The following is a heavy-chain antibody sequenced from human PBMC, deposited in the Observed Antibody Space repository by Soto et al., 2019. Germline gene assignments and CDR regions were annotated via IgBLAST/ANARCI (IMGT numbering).Heavy chain of an antibody. CDR2: INPSGGST. CDR1: GYTFTSYY. D-gene: IGHD3-10*01. CDR3: ARSRSAYDYGSGRRGDAFDI. V-gene: IGHV1-46*01. J-gene: IGHJ3*02. Sequence: QVQLVQSGAEVKKPGASVKVSCKASGYTFTSYYMHWVRQAPGQGLEWMGIINPSGGSTSYAQKFQDRVTMTRYTSTGTVYMELSSLRSEDKAVYYWARSRSAYDYGSGRRGDAFDIWGQGTMVTVSS.